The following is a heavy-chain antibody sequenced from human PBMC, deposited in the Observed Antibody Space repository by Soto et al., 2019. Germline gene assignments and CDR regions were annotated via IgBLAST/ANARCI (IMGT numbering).Heavy chain of an antibody. CDR1: GYSFTGLD. D-gene: IGHD1-26*01. Sequence: QVQLVQSGAEARVPGASVKVSCKASGYSFTGLDINWVRQTTGQGLEWMGWMEPSSGRTGYAQKFQGRVTMTRDTSINTGYMELSSLTSDDTAFYYCARGVTAGVDYWGQGTLFTVSS. J-gene: IGHJ4*02. V-gene: IGHV1-8*01. CDR3: ARGVTAGVDY. CDR2: MEPSSGRT.